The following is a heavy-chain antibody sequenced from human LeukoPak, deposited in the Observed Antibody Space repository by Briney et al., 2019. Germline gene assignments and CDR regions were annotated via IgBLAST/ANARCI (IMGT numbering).Heavy chain of an antibody. D-gene: IGHD4-11*01. CDR3: ARDPEDYGNYKVAFDI. CDR2: IKRDGSEK. V-gene: IGHV3-7*01. J-gene: IGHJ3*02. Sequence: PGGSLRLSCAASGFTFSSYWMSWVRQAPGKGLEWVANIKRDGSEKYYVDSVKGRFTISRDNAKNSLYLQMNSLRAEDTAVYYCARDPEDYGNYKVAFDIWGQGTMVTVSS. CDR1: GFTFSSYW.